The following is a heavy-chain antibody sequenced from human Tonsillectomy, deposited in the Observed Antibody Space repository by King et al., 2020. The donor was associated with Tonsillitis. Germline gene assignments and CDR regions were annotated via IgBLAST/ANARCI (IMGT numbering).Heavy chain of an antibody. CDR3: APSVASAGTVY. J-gene: IGHJ4*02. V-gene: IGHV3-30*03. D-gene: IGHD6-13*01. CDR2: IAYDEMNK. CDR1: GLPFSSHG. Sequence: LVESGGGVVQPGRSLRLSCAASGLPFSSHGMHWVRQAPGKGLEWVAVIAYDEMNKYYADSVKGRFTISRDNSKKTLYLQMNSLRAEDTAVYYCAPSVASAGTVYWGQGTLVTVSS.